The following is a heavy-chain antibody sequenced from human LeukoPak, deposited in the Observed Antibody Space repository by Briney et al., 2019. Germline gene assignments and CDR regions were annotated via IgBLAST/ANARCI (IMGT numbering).Heavy chain of an antibody. CDR1: GGSISNYY. V-gene: IGHV4-59*01. CDR2: IYYSGST. J-gene: IGHJ4*02. D-gene: IGHD6-19*01. CDR3: ARETKLMGYSSGLGFNY. Sequence: PSETLSLTCTVSGGSISNYYWSWIRQPPGKGLDWIGYIYYSGSTNYNPSLKSRVIISVDTSKNQSSLNLTSVTAADTAVYYCARETKLMGYSSGLGFNYWGQGTLVTVSS.